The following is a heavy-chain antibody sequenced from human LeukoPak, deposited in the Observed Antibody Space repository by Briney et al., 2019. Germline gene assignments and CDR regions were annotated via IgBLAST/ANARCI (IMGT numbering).Heavy chain of an antibody. D-gene: IGHD2-2*01. Sequence: GGSLRLSCAASGFTFSSYAMSWVCQAPGKGLEWVSAISGSGGSTYYADSVKGRFTISRDNSKNTLYLQMNSLRAEDTAVYYCAKNIVVVPADEYFDYWGQGTLVTVSS. J-gene: IGHJ4*02. V-gene: IGHV3-23*01. CDR3: AKNIVVVPADEYFDY. CDR1: GFTFSSYA. CDR2: ISGSGGST.